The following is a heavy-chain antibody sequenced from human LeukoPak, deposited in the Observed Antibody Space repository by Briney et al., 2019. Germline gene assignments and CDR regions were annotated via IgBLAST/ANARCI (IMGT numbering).Heavy chain of an antibody. CDR3: AKDHGGAVAVGTPFYFDY. Sequence: GGSLRLSCAASGFTFYDYAMHWVRQAPGEGLEWVAFIWWDGGRTYYADSVKGRFTISRDKSKNPLYLQMNSLRVEDTALYYCAKDHGGAVAVGTPFYFDYWGQGTLVTVSS. V-gene: IGHV3-43D*04. D-gene: IGHD6-13*01. J-gene: IGHJ4*02. CDR2: IWWDGGRT. CDR1: GFTFYDYA.